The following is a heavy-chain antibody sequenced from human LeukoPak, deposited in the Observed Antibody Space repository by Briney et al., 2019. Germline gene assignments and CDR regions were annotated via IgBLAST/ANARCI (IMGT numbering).Heavy chain of an antibody. CDR3: ARDREIPPGIAAAADAFDI. CDR2: VNPSGGST. Sequence: GASVKVSCKASGGTFSSYAISCVRQAPGQGLEWMGIVNPSGGSTSYAQKFQGRVTMTRDTSTSTVYMELSSLRSEDTAVYYCARDREIPPGIAAAADAFDIWGQGTMVTVSS. J-gene: IGHJ3*02. D-gene: IGHD6-13*01. CDR1: GGTFSSYA. V-gene: IGHV1-46*01.